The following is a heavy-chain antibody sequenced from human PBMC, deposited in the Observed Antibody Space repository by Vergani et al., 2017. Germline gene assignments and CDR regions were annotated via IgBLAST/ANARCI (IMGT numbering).Heavy chain of an antibody. J-gene: IGHJ4*02. D-gene: IGHD2-8*01. CDR2: SRHYGIT. CDR1: GGSFNDYW. V-gene: IGHV4-34*01. Sequence: QAQLQQWGAGLLKPSETLSLTFAIFGGSFNDYWWTWIRQHPGKGLEWIGESRHYGITHYSPSLNGRVTISIDTSSHKFSLNLRSVTAADTAVYYCAREGYCTNCVCFTLFDVWGQGALVTVSS. CDR3: AREGYCTNCVCFTLFDV.